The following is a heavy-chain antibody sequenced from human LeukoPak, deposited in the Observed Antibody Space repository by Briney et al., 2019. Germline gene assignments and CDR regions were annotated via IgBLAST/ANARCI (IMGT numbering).Heavy chain of an antibody. CDR2: IYPGDSDT. CDR3: VRQGYYYDSSAYYSIDY. Sequence: GESLKISCKGSGYSFNTYWIGWVRQMPGKGLEWMGIIYPGDSDTKYSPSFQGQVTISADKSISTAYLQWSSLKASDTAMYYCVRQGYYYDSSAYYSIDYWGQGTLVTVSS. CDR1: GYSFNTYW. V-gene: IGHV5-51*01. D-gene: IGHD3-22*01. J-gene: IGHJ4*02.